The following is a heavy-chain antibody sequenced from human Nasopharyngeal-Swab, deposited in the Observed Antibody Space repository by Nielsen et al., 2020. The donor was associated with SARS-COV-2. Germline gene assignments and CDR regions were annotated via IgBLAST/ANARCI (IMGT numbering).Heavy chain of an antibody. CDR3: ARGFDY. Sequence: SETLSLTCTVSGDSINSGGHYWTWIRQHPGKGLEWIGCIFYLGGTHYNPSLKSRVTISVDTSKNQFSLKLSSVTAADTAVYYCARGFDYWGQGTLVTVSS. J-gene: IGHJ4*02. CDR1: GDSINSGGHY. CDR2: IFYLGGT. V-gene: IGHV4-61*08.